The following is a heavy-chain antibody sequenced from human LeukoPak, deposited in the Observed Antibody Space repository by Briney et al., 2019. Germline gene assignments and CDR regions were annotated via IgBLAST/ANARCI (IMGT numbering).Heavy chain of an antibody. J-gene: IGHJ4*02. CDR2: IYYSGRT. D-gene: IGHD4-17*01. V-gene: IGHV4-59*12. CDR3: AREMARGDYSFDY. Sequence: SETLSLTCTVSGGSINSYYWSWIRQPPGKGLEWIGNIYYSGRTNYNPSLESRVTISVDMSKNHFSLKLSSVTAADTAVYYCAREMARGDYSFDYWGQGTLVTVSS. CDR1: GGSINSYY.